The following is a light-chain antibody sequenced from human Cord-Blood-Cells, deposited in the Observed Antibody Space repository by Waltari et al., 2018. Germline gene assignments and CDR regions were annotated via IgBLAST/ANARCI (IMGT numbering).Light chain of an antibody. CDR2: DVS. CDR1: SSDVGGYNY. J-gene: IGLJ1*01. CDR3: SSYTSSSTPYV. Sequence: QSALTQPAPVSGPPGQSTTIPCTGTSSDVGGYNYVPWYQQHPGKAPKLMIYDVSNRPSGVSNRFSGSKSGNTASLTISGLQAEDEADYYCSSYTSSSTPYVFGTGTKVTVL. V-gene: IGLV2-14*03.